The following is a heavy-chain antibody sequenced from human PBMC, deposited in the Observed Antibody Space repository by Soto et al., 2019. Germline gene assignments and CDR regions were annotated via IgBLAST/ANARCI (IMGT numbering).Heavy chain of an antibody. Sequence: PVGSLRLSCAASGFTFSSYAMSWVRQAPGKGLEWVSAISGSGGSTYYADSVKGRFTISRDNSKNTLYLQMNSLRAEDTAVYYCAKGNDLRFRVPFDYWGQGTLVTVSS. CDR1: GFTFSSYA. CDR2: ISGSGGST. J-gene: IGHJ4*02. CDR3: AKGNDLRFRVPFDY. V-gene: IGHV3-23*01. D-gene: IGHD1-1*01.